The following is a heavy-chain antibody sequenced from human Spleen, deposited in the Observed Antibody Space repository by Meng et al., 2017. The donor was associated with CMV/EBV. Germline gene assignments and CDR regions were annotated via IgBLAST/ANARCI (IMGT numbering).Heavy chain of an antibody. J-gene: IGHJ5*02. CDR1: GITFTIYY. CDR3: ALYSSGWYP. Sequence: ASVKVSCKASGITFTIYYIHWVRQAPGQGLEWMGIINPSGGSTNYAQKFQGRVTMTRDTSTSTVYLELSSLKSEDTAVYYCALYSSGWYPWGQGTLVTVSS. D-gene: IGHD6-19*01. CDR2: INPSGGST. V-gene: IGHV1-46*03.